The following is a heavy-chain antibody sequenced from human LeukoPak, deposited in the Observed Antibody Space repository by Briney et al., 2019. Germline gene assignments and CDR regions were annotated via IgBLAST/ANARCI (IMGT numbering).Heavy chain of an antibody. D-gene: IGHD1-26*01. CDR1: GGTFSSYA. J-gene: IGHJ4*02. CDR3: ARDQGKVEQGGFDY. CDR2: IIPIFGTA. Sequence: SVKVSCKASGGTFSSYATSWVRQAPGQGLEWMGGIIPIFGTANYAQKFQGRVTITADESTSTAYMELSSLRSEDTAVYYCARDQGKVEQGGFDYWGQGTLVTVSS. V-gene: IGHV1-69*13.